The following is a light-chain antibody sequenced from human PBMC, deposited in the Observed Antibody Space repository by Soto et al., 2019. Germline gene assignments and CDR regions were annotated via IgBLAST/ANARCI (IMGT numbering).Light chain of an antibody. CDR3: QQYSASPRT. Sequence: PGYRATLSCSASQTVTGNYLAWYHQKPGQAPRLLIHSASSRATGIPDRFSASGTGTDFTLTISRLEPEDFAVYYCQQYSASPRTFGQGTKVDIK. V-gene: IGKV3-20*01. CDR2: SAS. CDR1: QTVTGNY. J-gene: IGKJ1*01.